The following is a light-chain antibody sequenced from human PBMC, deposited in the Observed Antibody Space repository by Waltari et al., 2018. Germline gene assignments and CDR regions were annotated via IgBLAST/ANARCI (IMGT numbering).Light chain of an antibody. V-gene: IGKV3-20*01. Sequence: IVLTQSPGNLSLSQGDRATISCRASQSVRGTLAWDQQKPGHPPRLLIYAASIRATGIPDRFSGSGSGTDFTLTISRLEPEDFAVYYCQHYVRLPVTFGQGTKVEIK. CDR1: QSVRGT. J-gene: IGKJ1*01. CDR3: QHYVRLPVT. CDR2: AAS.